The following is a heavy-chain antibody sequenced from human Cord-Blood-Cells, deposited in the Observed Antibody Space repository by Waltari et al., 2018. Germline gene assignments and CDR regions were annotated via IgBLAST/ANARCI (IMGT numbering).Heavy chain of an antibody. V-gene: IGHV1-3*01. Sequence: QVQLVQSGAEVKKPGASVKVSCKASGYTFTSYAMHWVRQAPGQRLEWMGWINAGNGNTKYSQKFQGRVTITRDTSASTAYMELSSLRSEDTAVYYCARVGATSPDYYYYGMDVWGQGTTVTVSS. CDR1: GYTFTSYA. CDR2: INAGNGNT. CDR3: ARVGATSPDYYYYGMDV. D-gene: IGHD1-26*01. J-gene: IGHJ6*02.